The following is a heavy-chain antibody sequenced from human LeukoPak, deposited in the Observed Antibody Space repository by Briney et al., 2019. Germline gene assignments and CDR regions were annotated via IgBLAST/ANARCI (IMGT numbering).Heavy chain of an antibody. CDR1: GGTFSSYA. J-gene: IGHJ6*03. Sequence: SVKVSCKASGGTFSSYAISWVRQAPGQGLEWMGGIIPIFGTANYAQKFQGRVTITTDESTSTAYMELSSLRSEDTAVYYCARENCGGDCYPYYYYYYMDVWGKGTTVTVSS. CDR2: IIPIFGTA. V-gene: IGHV1-69*05. D-gene: IGHD2-21*02. CDR3: ARENCGGDCYPYYYYYYMDV.